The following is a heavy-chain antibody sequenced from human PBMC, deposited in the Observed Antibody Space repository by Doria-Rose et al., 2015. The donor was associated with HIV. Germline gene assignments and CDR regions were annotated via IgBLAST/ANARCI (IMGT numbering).Heavy chain of an antibody. CDR3: ARGLLRGGWNDVDYYYGMDV. J-gene: IGHJ6*02. CDR2: INHSGST. D-gene: IGHD1-1*01. Sequence: VQLQESGAGLVKPSETLSLTCAVFGGSFSGYYRSGIRQPPGKGLEWIGEINHSGSTNYKTSLKSRVTISIDTSKNLCSLKLSSVTAADTAVYYCARGLLRGGWNDVDYYYGMDVWGQGTAVTVSS. V-gene: IGHV4-34*01. CDR1: GGSFSGYY.